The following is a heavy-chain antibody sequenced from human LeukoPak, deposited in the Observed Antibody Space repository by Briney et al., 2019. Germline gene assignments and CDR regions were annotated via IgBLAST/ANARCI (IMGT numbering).Heavy chain of an antibody. Sequence: PGRSLRLSCAASGFTFDDYAMHWVRQAPGKGLEWVSGISWNSGSIGYADSVKGRFTISRDNAKNSLYLQMNSLRAEDTALHYCAKDISPSVAGSAFDIWGQGTMVTVSS. J-gene: IGHJ3*02. CDR1: GFTFDDYA. CDR3: AKDISPSVAGSAFDI. V-gene: IGHV3-9*01. CDR2: ISWNSGSI. D-gene: IGHD1-14*01.